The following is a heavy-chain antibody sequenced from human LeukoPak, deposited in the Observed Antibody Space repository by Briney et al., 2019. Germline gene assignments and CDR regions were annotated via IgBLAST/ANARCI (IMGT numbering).Heavy chain of an antibody. CDR2: ISSSSSYI. CDR1: GFTFSSYS. V-gene: IGHV3-21*01. Sequence: NPGGSLRLSCAASGFTFSSYSMNWVRQAPGKGLEWVSSISSSSSYIYYADSVKGRFTISRDNAKTSLYLQMNSLRAEDTAVYYCARGENNYGYYYFDYWGQGTLVTISS. J-gene: IGHJ4*02. CDR3: ARGENNYGYYYFDY. D-gene: IGHD5-18*01.